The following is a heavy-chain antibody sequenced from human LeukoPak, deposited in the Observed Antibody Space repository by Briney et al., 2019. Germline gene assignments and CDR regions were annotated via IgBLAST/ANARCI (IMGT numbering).Heavy chain of an antibody. CDR2: ISYDGSNK. V-gene: IGHV3-30-3*01. J-gene: IGHJ6*02. CDR3: ARGVRRIVGARYYYGMDV. Sequence: SGGSLRLSCAASGFTFSSYAMHWVRQAPGKGLEWVAVISYDGSNKYYADSVKGRFTISRDNSKNTLYLQMNSLRAEDTAVYYCARGVRRIVGARYYYGMDVWGQGTTVTVSS. D-gene: IGHD1-26*01. CDR1: GFTFSSYA.